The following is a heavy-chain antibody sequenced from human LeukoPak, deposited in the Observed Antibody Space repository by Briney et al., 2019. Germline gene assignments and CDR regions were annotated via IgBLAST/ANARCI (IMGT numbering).Heavy chain of an antibody. J-gene: IGHJ4*02. CDR1: GFTFNIYS. Sequence: GGSLRLSCAASGFTFNIYSMNWVRQAPGKGLEWISYITSNLATIRYADSVRGRFTISRDNAGKSLFLQMNSLRDDDTAVYYCARSVEGHFDYWGQGTLVTVSS. CDR3: ARSVEGHFDY. D-gene: IGHD2-21*01. V-gene: IGHV3-48*02. CDR2: ITSNLATI.